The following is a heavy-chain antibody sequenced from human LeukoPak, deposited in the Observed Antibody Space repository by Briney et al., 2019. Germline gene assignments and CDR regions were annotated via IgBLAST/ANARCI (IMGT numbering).Heavy chain of an antibody. CDR3: ARGRARLGPRGYSSGWRGKGRGNWFDP. D-gene: IGHD6-19*01. CDR1: GGSISSGGYS. Sequence: PSETLSLTCTVSGGSISSGGYSWNWIRQPPGKGLEWIGYIYNSGSTYYNPSLKSRVTISVDTSKNQFSLKLSSVTAADTAVYYCARGRARLGPRGYSSGWRGKGRGNWFDPWGQGTLVTVSS. CDR2: IYNSGST. V-gene: IGHV4-30-4*07. J-gene: IGHJ5*02.